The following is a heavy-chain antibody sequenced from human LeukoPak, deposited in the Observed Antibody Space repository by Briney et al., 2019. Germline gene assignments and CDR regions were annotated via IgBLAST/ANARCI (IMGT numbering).Heavy chain of an antibody. CDR3: AKDPTSVGGRHDWLLDS. V-gene: IGHV3-23*01. Sequence: GGSLRLSCAASGFTFSSYSMNWVRQAPGKGLEWVSTIGFGDDSAYYTDSVKGRFTISRDNSKNTLYLQMNYLRAEDTAVYYCAKDPTSVGGRHDWLLDSWGQGTLVTVSS. CDR2: IGFGDDSA. D-gene: IGHD3-9*01. CDR1: GFTFSSYS. J-gene: IGHJ5*02.